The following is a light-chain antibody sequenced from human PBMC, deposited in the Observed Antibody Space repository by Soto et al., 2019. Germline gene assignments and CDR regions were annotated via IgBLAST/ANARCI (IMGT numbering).Light chain of an antibody. V-gene: IGKV3-20*01. CDR3: QQYGNSPWT. CDR2: GAS. CDR1: QTTFSTY. Sequence: EVVLTQSPGTLSLSPGERATLSCRASQTTFSTYLAWFQKKPGQSPRLLVYGASSRATGIPDRFSGSGSGTEFTLTISGLEPEDFAMYYCQQYGNSPWTLGQGTRVEMK. J-gene: IGKJ1*01.